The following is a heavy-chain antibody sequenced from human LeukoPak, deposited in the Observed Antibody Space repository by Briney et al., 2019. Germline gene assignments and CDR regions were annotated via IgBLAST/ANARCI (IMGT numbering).Heavy chain of an antibody. CDR1: GSTFTGYY. J-gene: IGHJ3*02. CDR2: INPNSGGT. V-gene: IGHV1-2*02. Sequence: ASVKVSCKASGSTFTGYYMHWVRQAPGQGLEWMGWINPNSGGTNYAQKFRGRVTMTRDTSISTDYMELSRLRSDDTAAYYCARERIAAADLDAFDIWGQGKMVTVSS. D-gene: IGHD6-13*01. CDR3: ARERIAAADLDAFDI.